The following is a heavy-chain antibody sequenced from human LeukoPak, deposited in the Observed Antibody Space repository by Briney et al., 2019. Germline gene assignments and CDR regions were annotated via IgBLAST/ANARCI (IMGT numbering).Heavy chain of an antibody. V-gene: IGHV3-7*01. Sequence: GGSLRLSCAASGFTFSNYWMNWVRQAPGKGLECLANIKQDGSETYYADSVKGRFTISRDNAKNSLFLQINSLRAEDTAVYYCANGGTYSSGPWGQGTLVTVSS. J-gene: IGHJ5*02. CDR2: IKQDGSET. CDR1: GFTFSNYW. D-gene: IGHD3-22*01. CDR3: ANGGTYSSGP.